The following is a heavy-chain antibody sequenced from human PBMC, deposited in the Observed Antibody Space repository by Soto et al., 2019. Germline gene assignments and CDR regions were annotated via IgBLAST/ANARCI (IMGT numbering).Heavy chain of an antibody. CDR2: IYPGDSDT. CDR1: GYSFTSYW. J-gene: IGHJ4*02. D-gene: IGHD6-19*01. CDR3: ARQSIAVHGTEGAYYFDY. Sequence: PGESLKISCKGSGYSFTSYWIGWVRQMPGKGLEWMGIIYPGDSDTRYSPSFQGQVTISADKSISTAYLQWSSLKASDTAMYYCARQSIAVHGTEGAYYFDYWGQGPLVTVSS. V-gene: IGHV5-51*01.